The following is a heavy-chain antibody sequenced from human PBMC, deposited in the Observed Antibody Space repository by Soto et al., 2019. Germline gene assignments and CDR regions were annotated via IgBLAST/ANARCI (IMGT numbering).Heavy chain of an antibody. CDR3: ARGTYYYDSSGYPSDY. CDR1: GFTFSSYG. CDR2: IWYDGSNK. J-gene: IGHJ4*02. V-gene: IGHV3-33*01. Sequence: QVQLVESGGGVVQPGRSLRLSCAASGFTFSSYGMHWVRQAPGKGLEWVAVIWYDGSNKYYADSVKGRFTISRDNSKNTLYLQMNSLRAEDTAVYYCARGTYYYDSSGYPSDYWGQGPLVTVSS. D-gene: IGHD3-22*01.